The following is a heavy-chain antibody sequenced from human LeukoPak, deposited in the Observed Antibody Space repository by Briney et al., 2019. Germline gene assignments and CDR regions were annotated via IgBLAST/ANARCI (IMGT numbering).Heavy chain of an antibody. CDR2: IYWDDDK. V-gene: IGHV2-5*02. CDR3: AHRRVAPSTFDY. D-gene: IGHD3-3*01. Sequence: ESGPTLVKPTQTLTLTCTFSGFSLSTSGVGVGWIRQPPGKALEWLALIYWDDDKRYSPSLKSRLTITKDTSKNQVVLTMTNMGPVDTATYYCAHRRVAPSTFDYWGQGTLVTVSS. J-gene: IGHJ4*02. CDR1: GFSLSTSGVG.